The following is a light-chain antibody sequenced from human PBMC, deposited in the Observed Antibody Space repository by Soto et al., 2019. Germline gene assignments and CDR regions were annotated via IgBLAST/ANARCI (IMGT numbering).Light chain of an antibody. CDR1: QNSNSE. Sequence: DIQMTQSPSTLSASVGDRVTIACRASQNSNSELAWYQQKPGKAPNLLIYKASSLESGVPLRFSGSGSGTEFTLTISSLQPDDFATYYCQQFKTYPVTFGQGTRLEIK. CDR2: KAS. J-gene: IGKJ5*01. V-gene: IGKV1-5*03. CDR3: QQFKTYPVT.